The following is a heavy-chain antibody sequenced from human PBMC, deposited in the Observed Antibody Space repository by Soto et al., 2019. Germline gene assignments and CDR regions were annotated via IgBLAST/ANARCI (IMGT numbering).Heavy chain of an antibody. J-gene: IGHJ5*02. Sequence: GGSLRLSCAASGFTFSSYAMTWVRQAPGKGLEWVSATSASGVTTYYGDSVKGRFTMSRDNSKSTVYLELNNLSAEDTAVYHCAKNQGVELVPLATVDWFDPWGQGSVVTVSS. V-gene: IGHV3-23*01. CDR1: GFTFSSYA. CDR2: TSASGVTT. CDR3: AKNQGVELVPLATVDWFDP. D-gene: IGHD1-26*01.